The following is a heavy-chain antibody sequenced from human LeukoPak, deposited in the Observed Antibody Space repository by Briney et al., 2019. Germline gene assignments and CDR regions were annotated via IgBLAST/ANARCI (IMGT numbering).Heavy chain of an antibody. CDR1: GGSISSSSYY. D-gene: IGHD6-6*01. J-gene: IGHJ6*03. CDR2: IYYSGTT. Sequence: SETLSLTCTVSGGSISSSSYYWGWIRQPPGKGLEWIGSIYYSGTTYYSPSLKSRVTISLDTSKNQFSLKLSSVTAADTAIYYCARDFSSSSTVYYYYYMDVWGKGTTVTVSS. CDR3: ARDFSSSSTVYYYYYMDV. V-gene: IGHV4-39*07.